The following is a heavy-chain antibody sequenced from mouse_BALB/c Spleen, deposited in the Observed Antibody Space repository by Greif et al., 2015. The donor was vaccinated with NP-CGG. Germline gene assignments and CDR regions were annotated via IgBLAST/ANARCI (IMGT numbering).Heavy chain of an antibody. CDR1: GFNIKDTY. V-gene: IGHV14-3*02. Sequence: VQLQQPGAELVKPGASVKLSCTASGFNIKDTYMHWVKQRPEQGLEWIGRIDPANGNTKYDPKFQGKATITADTSSNTAYLQLSSLTSEDTAVYYCARGATVDPLAMDYWGQGTSVTVSS. J-gene: IGHJ4*01. D-gene: IGHD1-1*01. CDR3: ARGATVDPLAMDY. CDR2: IDPANGNT.